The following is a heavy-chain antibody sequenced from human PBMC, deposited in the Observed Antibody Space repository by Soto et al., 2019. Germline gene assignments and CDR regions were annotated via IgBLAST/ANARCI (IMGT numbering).Heavy chain of an antibody. CDR3: AREIAYSWIQLDDAFDS. V-gene: IGHV3-21*01. D-gene: IGHD5-18*01. CDR2: ISSSSSYI. Sequence: PGGSLRLSCAASGFTFSSYSMNWVRQAPGKGLEWVSSISSSSSYIYYADSVKGRFTISRDNAKNSLYLQMNSLRAEDTAVYYCAREIAYSWIQLDDAFDSWGQGTMVTVSS. J-gene: IGHJ3*02. CDR1: GFTFSSYS.